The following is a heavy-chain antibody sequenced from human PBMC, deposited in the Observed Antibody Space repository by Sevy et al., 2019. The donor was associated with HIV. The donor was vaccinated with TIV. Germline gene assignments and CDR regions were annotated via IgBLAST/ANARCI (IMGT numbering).Heavy chain of an antibody. D-gene: IGHD2-2*01. Sequence: SETLPLTCAVYGGSFSGYYWSWIRQPPGKGLEWIGEINHSGSTNYNPSLKSRVTISVDTSKNQFSLKLSSVTAADTALYYCARHCSGTSCSHALDIGGQGTMVTVSS. CDR2: INHSGST. CDR1: GGSFSGYY. J-gene: IGHJ3*02. CDR3: ARHCSGTSCSHALDI. V-gene: IGHV4-34*01.